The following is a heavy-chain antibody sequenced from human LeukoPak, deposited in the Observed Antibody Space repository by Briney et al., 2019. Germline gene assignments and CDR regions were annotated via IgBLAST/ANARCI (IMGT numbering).Heavy chain of an antibody. D-gene: IGHD3-3*01. CDR2: ISGSGGST. V-gene: IGHV3-23*01. CDR3: AKSSGGRTGVKFDFWSGYPPIDY. Sequence: PGGSLRLSCAASGFTFSSYAMSWVRQAPGKGLEWVSAISGSGGSTYYADSVKGRFTISRDNSKNTLYLQMNSLRAEDTAVFYCAKSSGGRTGVKFDFWSGYPPIDYWGQGTLVTVSS. J-gene: IGHJ4*02. CDR1: GFTFSSYA.